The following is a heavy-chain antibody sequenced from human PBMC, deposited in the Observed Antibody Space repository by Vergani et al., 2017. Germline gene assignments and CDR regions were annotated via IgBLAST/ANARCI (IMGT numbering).Heavy chain of an antibody. CDR2: IRYDGSNK. CDR1: GFTFSSYG. J-gene: IGHJ5*02. Sequence: QVQLVESGGGVVQPGGSLRLSCAASGFTFSSYGMHWVRQAPGKGLEWVAFIRYDGSNKYYADSVKGRFTISRDNSKNTLYLQMNSLRAEDTAVYYCEKGGDYGDYSWFDPWGQGTLVTVSS. V-gene: IGHV3-30*02. D-gene: IGHD4-17*01. CDR3: EKGGDYGDYSWFDP.